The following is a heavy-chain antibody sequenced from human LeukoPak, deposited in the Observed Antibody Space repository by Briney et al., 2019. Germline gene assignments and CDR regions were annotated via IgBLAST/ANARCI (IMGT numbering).Heavy chain of an antibody. CDR2: ISSSSSYI. CDR3: ARDYGYYYDSSGYYGY. J-gene: IGHJ4*02. V-gene: IGHV3-21*01. D-gene: IGHD3-22*01. CDR1: GFTLSSYS. Sequence: GGSLRLSCAASGFTLSSYSMNWVRQAPGKGLEWVSSISSSSSYIYYADSVKGRFTISRDNAKNSLYLQMNSLRAEDTAVYYCARDYGYYYDSSGYYGYWGQGTLVTVSS.